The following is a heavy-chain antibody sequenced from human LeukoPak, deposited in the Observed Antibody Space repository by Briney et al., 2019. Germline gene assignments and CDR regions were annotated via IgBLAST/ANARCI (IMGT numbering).Heavy chain of an antibody. V-gene: IGHV4-59*02. J-gene: IGHJ4*02. CDR1: GGSVSSYF. CDR2: ISHTVSA. Sequence: PSETLSLTCTVSGGSVSSYFWNWLRQPPGKGLEWIGFISHTVSANYNPSLKSRVSISLDASKNQFSLNLRSVTAADTAMYYCARATGSTGTYTLHYWGQGALVTVSS. D-gene: IGHD1-1*01. CDR3: ARATGSTGTYTLHY.